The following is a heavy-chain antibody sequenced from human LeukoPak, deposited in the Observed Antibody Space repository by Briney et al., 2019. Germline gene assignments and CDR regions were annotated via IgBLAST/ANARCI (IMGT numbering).Heavy chain of an antibody. Sequence: GASVKVSCKASGYTFTSYGISWVRQAPGQGLEWMGWISAYNGNTNYAQKLQGRVTMTTDTSTSTAYMELRSLRSDDTAVYYCARDRLRYFDWSQDYWGQGTLVTVSS. V-gene: IGHV1-18*01. D-gene: IGHD3-9*01. CDR2: ISAYNGNT. CDR3: ARDRLRYFDWSQDY. J-gene: IGHJ4*02. CDR1: GYTFTSYG.